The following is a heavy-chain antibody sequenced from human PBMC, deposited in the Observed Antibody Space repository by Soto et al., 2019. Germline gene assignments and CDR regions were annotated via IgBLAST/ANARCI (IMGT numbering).Heavy chain of an antibody. CDR1: GGSISGHY. CDR2: IFYSGST. Sequence: KPSETLSLTCTVSGGSISGHYWIWIRQPPGKGLEWIGYIFYSGSTNYNPSLKSRVTISVDTTKNQFSLKLSSVTAADTAVYYCARVGSSGWAPDYCGQGTLVTVS. V-gene: IGHV4-59*11. CDR3: ARVGSSGWAPDY. D-gene: IGHD6-19*01. J-gene: IGHJ4*02.